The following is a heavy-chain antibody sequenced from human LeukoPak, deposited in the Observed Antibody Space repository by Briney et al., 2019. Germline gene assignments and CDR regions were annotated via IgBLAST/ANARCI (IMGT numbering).Heavy chain of an antibody. CDR1: GYTFTSYA. J-gene: IGHJ4*02. Sequence: ASVKVSCKASGYTFTSYAMIWVRQAPGRGLEWMGWINTNNGNPTYAQGFTGRFVFSLDTSVSTAYLQISSLKAEDTAVYFCARPYNSGWYNSLRGWGQGTLVTVSS. V-gene: IGHV7-4-1*02. D-gene: IGHD6-19*01. CDR2: INTNNGNP. CDR3: ARPYNSGWYNSLRG.